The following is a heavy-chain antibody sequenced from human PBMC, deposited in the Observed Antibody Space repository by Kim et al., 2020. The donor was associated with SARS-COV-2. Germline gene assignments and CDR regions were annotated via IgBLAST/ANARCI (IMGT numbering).Heavy chain of an antibody. V-gene: IGHV1-3*01. CDR2: INAGNGNT. CDR1: GYTFTSYA. Sequence: ASVKVSCKASGYTFTSYAMHWVRQAPGQRLEWMGWINAGNGNTKYSQKFQGRVTITRDTSASTAYMELSSLRSEDTAVYYCGRDPHIVGATKNAFDIWGQGTMVTVSS. D-gene: IGHD1-26*01. J-gene: IGHJ3*02. CDR3: GRDPHIVGATKNAFDI.